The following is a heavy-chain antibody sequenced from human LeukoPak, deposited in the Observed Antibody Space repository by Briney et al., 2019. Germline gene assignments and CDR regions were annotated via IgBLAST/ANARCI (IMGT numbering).Heavy chain of an antibody. V-gene: IGHV1-69-2*01. CDR2: VDPEDGET. J-gene: IGHJ4*02. CDR3: ATGGVAGTGSIDY. D-gene: IGHD6-19*01. CDR1: GYTFTDYY. Sequence: GASVKISCKVSGYTFTDYYMHWVQQAPGKGLEWMGLVDPEDGETIYAEKFQGRVTITADTSTDTAYMELSNLRSEDTAVYYCATGGVAGTGSIDYWGQGTLVTVSS.